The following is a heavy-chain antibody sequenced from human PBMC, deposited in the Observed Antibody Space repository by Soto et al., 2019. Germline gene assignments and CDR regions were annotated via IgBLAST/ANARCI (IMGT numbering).Heavy chain of an antibody. Sequence: GGSLRLSCAASGFTFSSYGMHWVRQAPGKGLEWVAVIWYDGSNKYYADSVKGRFTISRDNSKNTLYLQMNSLRAEDTAVYYCARDGRIAVASPFDYWGQGTLVTVSS. V-gene: IGHV3-33*01. CDR2: IWYDGSNK. D-gene: IGHD6-19*01. CDR1: GFTFSSYG. CDR3: ARDGRIAVASPFDY. J-gene: IGHJ4*02.